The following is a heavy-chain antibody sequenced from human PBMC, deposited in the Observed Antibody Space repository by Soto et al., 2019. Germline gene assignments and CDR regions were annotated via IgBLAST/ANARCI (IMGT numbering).Heavy chain of an antibody. V-gene: IGHV4-31*03. CDR3: AREKGVLWFGEYYGMDV. CDR1: GGSVNSGGYH. Sequence: SETLSPTCTVSGGSVNSGGYHWSWIRQHPGKGLEWIGYIYYSGSTYYNPSLKSRVTISVDTSKNQFSLKLSSVTAADTAVYYCAREKGVLWFGEYYGMDVWGQGTTVTVSS. J-gene: IGHJ6*02. D-gene: IGHD3-10*01. CDR2: IYYSGST.